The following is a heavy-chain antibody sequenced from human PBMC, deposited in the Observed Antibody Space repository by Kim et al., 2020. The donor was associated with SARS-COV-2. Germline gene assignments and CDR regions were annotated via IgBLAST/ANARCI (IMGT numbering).Heavy chain of an antibody. CDR1: GFTFSDYW. J-gene: IGHJ4*02. V-gene: IGHV3-74*01. CDR3: ARDDTFSWYLY. D-gene: IGHD6-13*01. Sequence: GGSLRLSCAASGFTFSDYWMHWVRQVPGKGLVWVSRINSDGSATTYADSVKGRFSVSRDNTNNTLYLEMNSLTAEDTAVYYCARDDTFSWYLYWGQGTLVTVSS. CDR2: INSDGSAT.